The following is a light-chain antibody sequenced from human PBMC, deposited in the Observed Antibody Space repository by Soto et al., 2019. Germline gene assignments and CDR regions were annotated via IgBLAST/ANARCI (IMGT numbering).Light chain of an antibody. V-gene: IGKV1-5*01. CDR2: DAS. CDR3: QQFAISTA. J-gene: IGKJ1*01. CDR1: HNTVRP. Sequence: DVQMTQSRSTLSASVGARVTIPFRASHNTVRPMAGYQQNPAIAPSLPIYDASTMHRGVPSRTSGSGSETDVTLTISSLQPDDFATYHCQQFAISTAFRQGTKV.